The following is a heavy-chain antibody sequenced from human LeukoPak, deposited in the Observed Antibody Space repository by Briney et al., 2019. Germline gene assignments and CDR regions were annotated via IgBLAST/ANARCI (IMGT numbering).Heavy chain of an antibody. Sequence: GGSLRLSCAASGFTVSSNYMSWVRQAPGKGLEWVSVIYSGGSTYYADSVKGRFTISRDNSKNTLYLQMNSLRAEDTAVYYCARDRGVTGTIGAFDIWGQGTMVTVSS. D-gene: IGHD1-20*01. V-gene: IGHV3-66*02. CDR3: ARDRGVTGTIGAFDI. CDR2: IYSGGST. CDR1: GFTVSSNY. J-gene: IGHJ3*02.